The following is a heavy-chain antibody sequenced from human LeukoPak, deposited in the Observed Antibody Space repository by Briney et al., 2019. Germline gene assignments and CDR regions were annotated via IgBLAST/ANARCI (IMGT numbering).Heavy chain of an antibody. CDR1: GFRFSDFT. J-gene: IGHJ5*02. V-gene: IGHV3-23*01. D-gene: IGHD3-16*01. Sequence: GGSLRLSCAASGFRFSDFTMTWVRQAPGKGPEWVSAIGGRGGSTYYADFLGGRFIISRDNSKDMVYLQMNSLKVDATATYYCGKEGGAWGQGTKVTVSS. CDR2: IGGRGGST. CDR3: GKEGGA.